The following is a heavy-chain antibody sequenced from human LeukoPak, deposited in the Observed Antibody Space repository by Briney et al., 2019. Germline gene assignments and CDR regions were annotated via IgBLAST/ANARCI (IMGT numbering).Heavy chain of an antibody. D-gene: IGHD6-13*01. CDR1: GDSLSSSS. CDR3: ARVNGSWKFDS. CDR2: IYTSGST. J-gene: IGHJ4*02. Sequence: PSETLSLTCTVSGDSLSSSSWSWIRRPAGKGLEWIGRIYTSGSTNYNPSLKSRVTMSVETSKNQFFLKLSSVTAADTAVYYCARVNGSWKFDSWGQGTLVTVSS. V-gene: IGHV4-4*07.